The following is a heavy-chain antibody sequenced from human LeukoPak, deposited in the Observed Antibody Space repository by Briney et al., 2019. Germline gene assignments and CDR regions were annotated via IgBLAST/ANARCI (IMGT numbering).Heavy chain of an antibody. CDR2: IYYTGSN. CDR1: GASINTDNFY. V-gene: IGHV4-39*07. D-gene: IGHD1-1*01. CDR3: ARSRYNWNGAIDY. Sequence: SETLSLTCTVSGASINTDNFYWGWIRQPPGKGLEWLGSIYYTGSNYYNPSLRSRVTISIDTSKHQFSLELTSVTAADTAVYYCARSRYNWNGAIDYWGRGTLVSVSS. J-gene: IGHJ4*02.